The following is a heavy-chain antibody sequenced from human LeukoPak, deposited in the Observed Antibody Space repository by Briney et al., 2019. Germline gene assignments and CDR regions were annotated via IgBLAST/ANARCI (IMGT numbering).Heavy chain of an antibody. D-gene: IGHD2-21*01. CDR1: GGSFSGYY. J-gene: IGHJ6*03. CDR3: ARGRVNYYYYYMDV. Sequence: SETLSLTCAVYGGSFSGYYWSWIRQPPGKGLEWIGEINHCGSTNYNPSLKSRVTISVDTSKNQFSLKLSSVTAADTAVYYCARGRVNYYYYYMDVWGKGTTVTVSS. V-gene: IGHV4-34*01. CDR2: INHCGST.